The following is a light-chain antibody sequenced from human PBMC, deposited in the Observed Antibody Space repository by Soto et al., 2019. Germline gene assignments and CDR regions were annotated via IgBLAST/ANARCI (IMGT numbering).Light chain of an antibody. CDR2: DVS. V-gene: IGLV2-14*01. Sequence: QSVVTQPASVSGSPGQSITTSCTGTSSDVGGYNYVSWYQQHPGKAPKFIIYDVSNRPSGVSNRFSGSKSGNTASLTISGLQAEDEADYYCSSYTTSNTRQIVFGTGTKVTVL. CDR1: SSDVGGYNY. CDR3: SSYTTSNTRQIV. J-gene: IGLJ1*01.